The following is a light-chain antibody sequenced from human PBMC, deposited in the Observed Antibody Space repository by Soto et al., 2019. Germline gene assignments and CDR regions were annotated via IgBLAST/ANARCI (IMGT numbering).Light chain of an antibody. CDR1: QSLLHSNGNIY. CDR2: MGS. Sequence: DIVLTQSPLSLPVTPGEPASISCRSSQSLLHSNGNIYLDWYLQKPGQSPQLLIYMGSIRASGVPDRFSGSGSGTDVTLKITRVEAEDVGVYYCMQAIEAPRTCGLGTKVDIK. V-gene: IGKV2-28*01. CDR3: MQAIEAPRT. J-gene: IGKJ1*01.